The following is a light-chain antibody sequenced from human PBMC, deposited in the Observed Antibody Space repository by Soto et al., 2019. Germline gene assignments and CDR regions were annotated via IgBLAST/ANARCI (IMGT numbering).Light chain of an antibody. CDR1: SVDVGDYNS. CDR3: SSYSHSPPSYV. CDR2: HVT. Sequence: QSALTQPASVSGSPGQSITISYTGSSVDVGDYNSVSWYQQHPGKAPKVMIYHVTIRASGVSNRFSGSKSGNTASLTISGLQAEDEADYYCSSYSHSPPSYVFGTGTRSPS. V-gene: IGLV2-14*03. J-gene: IGLJ1*01.